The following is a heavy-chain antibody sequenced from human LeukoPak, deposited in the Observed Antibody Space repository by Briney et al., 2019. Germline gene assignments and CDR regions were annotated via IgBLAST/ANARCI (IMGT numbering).Heavy chain of an antibody. D-gene: IGHD3-9*01. CDR2: ITGSGDIT. J-gene: IGHJ4*02. CDR3: AKWGDYDILTGYYVSDF. Sequence: GASLRLPCAASGFIFRNYAMSWVRQAPGKGLEWVSAITGSGDITYYADSVKGRFTISRDNSKNTLYVEMNTLRAEDTAVYYCAKWGDYDILTGYYVSDFWGQGTLVTVSS. CDR1: GFIFRNYA. V-gene: IGHV3-23*01.